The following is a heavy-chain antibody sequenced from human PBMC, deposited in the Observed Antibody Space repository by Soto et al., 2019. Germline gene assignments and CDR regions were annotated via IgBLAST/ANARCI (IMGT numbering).Heavy chain of an antibody. CDR1: GFTFSSYG. V-gene: IGHV3-30*03. J-gene: IGHJ5*02. CDR3: ALGGIVFTGNWFDP. CDR2: ISYDGSNK. Sequence: QVQLVESGGGVVQPGRSLRLSCAASGFTFSSYGIHWVRQAPGKGLEWVAVISYDGSNKYYADSVKGRFTISRDNSKNTLYLQMNSLRTEDTAMYYCALGGIVFTGNWFDPWGQGTLVTVSS. D-gene: IGHD3-22*01.